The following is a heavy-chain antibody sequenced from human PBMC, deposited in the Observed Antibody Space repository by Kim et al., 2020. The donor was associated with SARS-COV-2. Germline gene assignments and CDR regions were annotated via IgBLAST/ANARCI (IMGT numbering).Heavy chain of an antibody. CDR3: ASTAGYQLLYAGNDYYYYGMDV. D-gene: IGHD2-2*02. V-gene: IGHV5-10-1*01. CDR2: IDPSDSYT. CDR1: GYSFTSYW. J-gene: IGHJ6*02. Sequence: GESLKISCKGSGYSFTSYWISWVRQMPGKGLEWMGRIDPSDSYTNYSPSFQGHVTISADKSISTAYLQWSSLKASDTAMYYCASTAGYQLLYAGNDYYYYGMDVWGQGTTVTVSS.